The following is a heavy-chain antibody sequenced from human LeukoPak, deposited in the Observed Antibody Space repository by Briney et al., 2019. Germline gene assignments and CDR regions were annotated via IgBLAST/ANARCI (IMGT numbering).Heavy chain of an antibody. Sequence: GGSLRLSCAASGFTVSSNYMSWVRQAPGKGLEWVSVIYSGGSTYYADSVKGRFTISRDNSKNTLYLQMNSLRAEDTAVYYCARYSKWSGYSYYLDYWGQGTLVTVSS. V-gene: IGHV3-53*01. D-gene: IGHD3-3*01. CDR1: GFTVSSNY. CDR2: IYSGGST. CDR3: ARYSKWSGYSYYLDY. J-gene: IGHJ4*02.